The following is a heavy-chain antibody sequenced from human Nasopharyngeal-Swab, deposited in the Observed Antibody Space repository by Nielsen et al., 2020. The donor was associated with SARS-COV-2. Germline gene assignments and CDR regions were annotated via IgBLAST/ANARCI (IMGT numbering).Heavy chain of an antibody. CDR2: FDPEDGET. V-gene: IGHV1-24*01. CDR3: ATRGSTSFNWFDP. D-gene: IGHD2-2*01. Sequence: ASVKVSCKVSGYTLTELSMHWVRQAPGRGLEWMGGFDPEDGETIYAQKFQGRVTMTEDTSTDTAYMELSSLRSEDTAVYYCATRGSTSFNWFDPWGQGTLVTVSS. CDR1: GYTLTELS. J-gene: IGHJ5*02.